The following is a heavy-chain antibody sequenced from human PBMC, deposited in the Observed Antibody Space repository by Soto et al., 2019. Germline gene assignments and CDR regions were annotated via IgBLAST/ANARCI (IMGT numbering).Heavy chain of an antibody. CDR3: ARLYWSYYASSGYLDQ. CDR2: IYFTGTT. D-gene: IGHD3-22*01. CDR1: NGSISNGDYY. Sequence: SETLSLTCTVSNGSISNGDYYWIWVRQSPGKGLESIGYIYFTGTTYYNPSLQSRLSISVDRSKNQMSLRLTSVTAADTAVYYCARLYWSYYASSGYLDQWGHGTLVTVSS. V-gene: IGHV4-30-4*01. J-gene: IGHJ4*01.